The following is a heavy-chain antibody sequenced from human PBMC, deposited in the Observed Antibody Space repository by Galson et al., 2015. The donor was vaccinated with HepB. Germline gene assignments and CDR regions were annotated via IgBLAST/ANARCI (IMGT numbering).Heavy chain of an antibody. Sequence: PALVKPTQTLTLTCTFSGFSLSTSGMCVSWIRQPPGKALEWLARLAWDDDKYYSTSLKTRLTISKDTSKNQVVLTMTNMDPVDTATYYCARTALGYSSSWYGAFDIWGQGTMVTVSS. CDR1: GFSLSTSGMC. CDR2: LAWDDDK. D-gene: IGHD6-13*01. CDR3: ARTALGYSSSWYGAFDI. V-gene: IGHV2-70*11. J-gene: IGHJ3*02.